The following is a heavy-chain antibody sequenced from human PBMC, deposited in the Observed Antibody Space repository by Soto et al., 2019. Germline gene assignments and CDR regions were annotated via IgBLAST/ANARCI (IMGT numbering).Heavy chain of an antibody. CDR1: GYTFTNYG. Sequence: QVQLVQSGVEVKKPGASVKVSCNTMGYTFTNYGLSWVRQAPGEGLEWLGWISAYNGHTKYAQKVQDRVTLTTDTSASTAYLELRSLRSDDTAVYYCVRGDVGYFDHWGQGTLVLVSS. D-gene: IGHD3-16*01. V-gene: IGHV1-18*01. CDR2: ISAYNGHT. J-gene: IGHJ4*02. CDR3: VRGDVGYFDH.